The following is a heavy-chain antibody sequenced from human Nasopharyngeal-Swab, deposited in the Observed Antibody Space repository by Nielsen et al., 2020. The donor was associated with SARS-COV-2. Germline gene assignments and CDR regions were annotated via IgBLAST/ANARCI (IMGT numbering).Heavy chain of an antibody. J-gene: IGHJ4*02. V-gene: IGHV3-23*01. CDR3: AKDKEDLRGVGSYDY. Sequence: GGSLRLSCVGSGFTLRNYDMGWVRQTPGKGLEWVSHISGSGGGTYYTDSVKGRFTISRDNSKNTRHLHMSSLRAEDTAVYYCAKDKEDLRGVGSYDYWGQGTLVTVSS. D-gene: IGHD3-10*01. CDR2: ISGSGGGT. CDR1: GFTLRNYD.